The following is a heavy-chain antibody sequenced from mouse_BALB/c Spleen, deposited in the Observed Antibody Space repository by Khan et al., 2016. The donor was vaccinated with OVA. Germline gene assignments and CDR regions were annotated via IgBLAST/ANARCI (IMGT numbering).Heavy chain of an antibody. CDR1: GYTFINYW. Sequence: QVQLQQSGAELAKPGASVKMSCKASGYTFINYWILWIKQRPGQGLEWIGSINPSTGYTEYNQNFKDKATLTADKSSSTAYMQLSSLTSEDSTVYYCARRGLRWDFDYWGQGTTLTVSS. J-gene: IGHJ2*01. CDR2: INPSTGYT. V-gene: IGHV1-7*01. D-gene: IGHD1-1*01. CDR3: ARRGLRWDFDY.